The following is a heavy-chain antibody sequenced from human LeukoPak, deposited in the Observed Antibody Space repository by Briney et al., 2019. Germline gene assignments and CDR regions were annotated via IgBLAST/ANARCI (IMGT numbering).Heavy chain of an antibody. CDR1: GGSISPYY. D-gene: IGHD3-22*01. CDR2: ILYSGTT. Sequence: SETLSLTCNVSGGSISPYYWSWLRQTPGKGLEWIGYILYSGTTTNCNPSLKSRVTISVDTSKNQFSLKLSSVTAADTAVYYCVKGRVSSNGWTFNDYLGQGTLVTVSS. CDR3: VKGRVSSNGWTFNDY. J-gene: IGHJ4*02. V-gene: IGHV4-59*01.